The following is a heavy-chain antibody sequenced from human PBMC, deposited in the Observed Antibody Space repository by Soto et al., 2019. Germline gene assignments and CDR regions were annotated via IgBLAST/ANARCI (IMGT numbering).Heavy chain of an antibody. CDR2: INPKSGGR. CDR3: ARGDSTDCSNGVCSFFYNHDMDV. V-gene: IGHV1-2*04. D-gene: IGHD2-8*01. Sequence: QVQLVQSGAEVKKPGASVKVSCKASGYSFTDYHIHWVRQAPGQGLGWLGRINPKSGGRSTAQKFQGWVTMTTDTSISTASMELTRLTSDDTDIYYCARGDSTDCSNGVCSFFYNHDMDVWGQGTTVTVSS. J-gene: IGHJ6*02. CDR1: GYSFTDYH.